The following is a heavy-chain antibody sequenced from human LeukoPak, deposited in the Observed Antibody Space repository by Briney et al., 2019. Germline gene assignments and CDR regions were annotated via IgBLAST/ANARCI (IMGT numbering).Heavy chain of an antibody. CDR3: ARGPAAAGPYYYYGMDV. D-gene: IGHD6-13*01. V-gene: IGHV4-4*07. CDR1: GGSISSYY. J-gene: IGHJ6*02. CDR2: IYTSGST. Sequence: SETLSLTCTVSGGSISSYYWSWIRQPAGKGLEWIGRIYTSGSTNYNPSLKSRVTMSVDTSKNQFSLKLSSVTAADTAVYYCARGPAAAGPYYYYGMDVWGQGTTVTVSS.